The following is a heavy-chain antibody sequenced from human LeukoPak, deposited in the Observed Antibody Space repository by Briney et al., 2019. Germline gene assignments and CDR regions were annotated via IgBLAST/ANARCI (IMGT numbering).Heavy chain of an antibody. D-gene: IGHD1-26*01. CDR1: GYTFTGYY. J-gene: IGHJ4*02. CDR3: ATDRRRGGELMAFDY. V-gene: IGHV1-2*02. CDR2: INPNSGGT. Sequence: ASVKVSCKASGYTFTGYYMHWVRQAPGRGLEWMGWINPNSGGTNYAQKFQGRVTMTRDTSISTAYMELSRLRSDDTALYYCATDRRRGGELMAFDYWGQGTLVTVSS.